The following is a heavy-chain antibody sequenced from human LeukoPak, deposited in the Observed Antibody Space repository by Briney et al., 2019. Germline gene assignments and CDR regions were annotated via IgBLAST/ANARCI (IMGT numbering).Heavy chain of an antibody. CDR3: ARAQRSAVWRFGPMGNWFDP. CDR2: IKQDGSEK. D-gene: IGHD3-10*01. V-gene: IGHV3-7*03. Sequence: GGSLRLSCAASGFTFSSHWMSWVRQAPGKGLEWVANIKQDGSEKYYVDSVKGRFTISRDNAKNSLYLQMNSLRAEDTAVYYCARAQRSAVWRFGPMGNWFDPWGQGTLVTVSS. J-gene: IGHJ5*02. CDR1: GFTFSSHW.